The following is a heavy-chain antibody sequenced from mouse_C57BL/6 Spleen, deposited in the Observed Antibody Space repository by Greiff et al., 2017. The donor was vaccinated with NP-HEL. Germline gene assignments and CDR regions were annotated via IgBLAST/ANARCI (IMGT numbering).Heavy chain of an antibody. CDR1: GYTFTDHT. Sequence: QVQLQQSDAELVKPGASVKISCKVSGYTFTDHTIHWMKQRPEQGLEWIGYIYPRDGSTKYNEKFKGKGTLTADKSSSTAYMQLNSLTSEDSAVYYCAREGYYYGSSYGFAYWGQGTLVTVSA. CDR2: IYPRDGST. CDR3: AREGYYYGSSYGFAY. D-gene: IGHD1-1*01. V-gene: IGHV1-78*01. J-gene: IGHJ3*01.